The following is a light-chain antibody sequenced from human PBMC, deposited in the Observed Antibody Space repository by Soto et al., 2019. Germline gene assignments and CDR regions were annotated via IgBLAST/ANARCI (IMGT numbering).Light chain of an antibody. CDR2: GPS. J-gene: IGKJ1*01. Sequence: EIVLTQSPGTLSLSPGERATLSCRASQSVTSNYLAWYQQTPGQAPRLLIYGPSSRATGIPDRFSGSGSGTDFTLTISRLEPEDFAVYYCQQYGSSRGTFGQGTKVDIK. CDR1: QSVTSNY. CDR3: QQYGSSRGT. V-gene: IGKV3-20*01.